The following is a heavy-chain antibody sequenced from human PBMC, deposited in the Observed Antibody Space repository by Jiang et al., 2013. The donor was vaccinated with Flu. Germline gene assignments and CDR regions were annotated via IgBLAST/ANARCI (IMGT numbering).Heavy chain of an antibody. D-gene: IGHD4-17*01. Sequence: GLVKPSETLSLTCSVFGDPINSNNYYWGWIRQAPGQGLEWVGSIYFSGTTYQNPSLKSRVTMSLDTSKNQFSLKLRSVTAADTAVYFCARNVMTTVTQFFDYWGQGTLITVSS. CDR3: ARNVMTTVTQFFDY. CDR1: GDPINSNNYY. J-gene: IGHJ4*02. CDR2: IYFSGTT. V-gene: IGHV4-39*07.